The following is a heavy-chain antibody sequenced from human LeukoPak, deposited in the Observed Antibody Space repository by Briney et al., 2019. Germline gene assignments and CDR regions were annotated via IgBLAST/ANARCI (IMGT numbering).Heavy chain of an antibody. D-gene: IGHD6-19*01. CDR3: ARASGKYSSGQGDY. CDR2: IWYDGNNK. CDR1: GFTFSSYA. V-gene: IGHV3-30*02. J-gene: IGHJ4*02. Sequence: GGSLRLSCAASGFTFSSYAMHWVRQAPGKGLEWVAIIWYDGNNKYYADSVKGRFTISRDNSKNTLYLQMNSLRAEDTAVYYCARASGKYSSGQGDYWGQGTLVTVSS.